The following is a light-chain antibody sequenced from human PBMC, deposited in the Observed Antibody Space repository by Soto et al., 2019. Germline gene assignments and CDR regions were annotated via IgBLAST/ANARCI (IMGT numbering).Light chain of an antibody. CDR3: QSYDSSNVV. Sequence: NFLLTQPHSVSASPGKTVTISCTGSSGSIDSNYVQWYQQRPGSAPTTVIYEDNQGPSGVPDRFSGSIDSSSNPASLTVSGLKTEDEADYYCQSYDSSNVVFGGGTKLTVL. CDR1: SGSIDSNY. J-gene: IGLJ2*01. V-gene: IGLV6-57*02. CDR2: EDN.